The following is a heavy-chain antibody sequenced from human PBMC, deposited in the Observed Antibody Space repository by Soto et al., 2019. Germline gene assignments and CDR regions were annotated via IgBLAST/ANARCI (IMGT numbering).Heavy chain of an antibody. V-gene: IGHV3-9*01. CDR2: ISWNSGSI. CDR3: VKGVGGYSYGLYYFDY. CDR1: GFSFNDYA. Sequence: EVQLVESGGGFVQAGRSLRLSCAASGFSFNDYAMHWVRQAPGKGLEWVSGISWNSGSIGYADSVKGRFTISRDNAKNSLYLQMTSLRAEDTALYYCVKGVGGYSYGLYYFDYWGQGTLVTVSS. D-gene: IGHD5-18*01. J-gene: IGHJ4*02.